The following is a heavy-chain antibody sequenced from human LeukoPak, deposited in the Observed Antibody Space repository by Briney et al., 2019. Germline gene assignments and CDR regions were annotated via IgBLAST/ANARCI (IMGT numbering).Heavy chain of an antibody. J-gene: IGHJ4*02. V-gene: IGHV4-30-4*01. D-gene: IGHD3-16*02. Sequence: SETLSLTCTVSGGSISSGDYYWSWIRQPPWKGLEWIGYIYYSGSTYYNPSLKSRVTISVDTSKNQFSLKLSSVTAADTAVYYCARVAWGTYRRQYYFDYWGQGTLVSVSS. CDR3: ARVAWGTYRRQYYFDY. CDR1: GGSISSGDYY. CDR2: IYYSGST.